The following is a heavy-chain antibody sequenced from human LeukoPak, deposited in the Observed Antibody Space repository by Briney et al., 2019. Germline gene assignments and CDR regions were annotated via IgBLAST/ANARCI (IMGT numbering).Heavy chain of an antibody. D-gene: IGHD6-19*01. CDR1: GFTFSSYW. CDR2: IKQDGSEK. J-gene: IGHJ3*02. Sequence: GGSLRLSCAASGFTFSSYWMSWVRQAPGKGLEWVANIKQDGSEKYYVDPVKGRFTISRDNAKNSLYLQMNSLRAEDTAVYYCARDGIAVVGAFDIWGQGTMVTVSS. CDR3: ARDGIAVVGAFDI. V-gene: IGHV3-7*01.